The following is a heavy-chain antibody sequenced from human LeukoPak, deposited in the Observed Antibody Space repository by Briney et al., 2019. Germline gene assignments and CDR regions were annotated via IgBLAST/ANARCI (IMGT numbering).Heavy chain of an antibody. D-gene: IGHD6-19*01. J-gene: IGHJ4*02. CDR3: AREGSGWSFFDY. Sequence: SETLSLTCTVSGGSISSSSYYWGWIRQPPGKGLEWIGSIYYSGSTYYNPSLKSRITISVDTSKNQFSLKLSSVTAADTAEYYCAREGSGWSFFDYWGQGTLVTVSS. CDR2: IYYSGST. CDR1: GGSISSSSYY. V-gene: IGHV4-39*07.